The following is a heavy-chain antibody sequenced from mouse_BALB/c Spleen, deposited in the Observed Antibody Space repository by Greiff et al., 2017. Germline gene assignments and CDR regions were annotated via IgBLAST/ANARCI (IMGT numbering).Heavy chain of an antibody. Sequence: VQLQESGPGLVAPSQSLSITCTVSGFSLTSYGVHWVRQPPGKGLEWLGVIWAGGSTNYNSALMSRLSISKDNSKSQVFLKMNSLQTDDTAMYYCARRYGYGDYYAMDYWGQGTSVTVSS. CDR1: GFSLTSYG. J-gene: IGHJ4*01. CDR3: ARRYGYGDYYAMDY. D-gene: IGHD2-2*01. V-gene: IGHV2-9*02. CDR2: IWAGGST.